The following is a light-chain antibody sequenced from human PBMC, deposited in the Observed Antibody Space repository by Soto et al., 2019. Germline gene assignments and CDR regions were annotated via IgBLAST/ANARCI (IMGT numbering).Light chain of an antibody. J-gene: IGKJ1*01. Sequence: AIQMTQSPSSLSASVGDRVTITCRASQDISNDLGWYQQKPGKAPKLLIYAASTLHSGVPSRFSGSGSGTDFTLTISSLPPEDFATYYCLHDYNYPRTFGQGTKVDIK. CDR1: QDISND. CDR3: LHDYNYPRT. V-gene: IGKV1-6*01. CDR2: AAS.